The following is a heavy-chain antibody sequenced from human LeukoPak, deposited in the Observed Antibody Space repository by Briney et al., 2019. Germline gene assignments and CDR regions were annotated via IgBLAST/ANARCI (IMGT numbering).Heavy chain of an antibody. CDR2: IIPIFGTA. D-gene: IGHD4-11*01. J-gene: IGHJ4*02. CDR3: ATSLSNYKYYYFDY. CDR1: GGTFSSYA. Sequence: SVKVSCKASGGTFSSYAISWVLQAPGQGLEWMGGIIPIFGTANYAQKFQGRVTITTDESTSTAYMELSSLRSEDTAVYYCATSLSNYKYYYFDYWGQGTLVTVSS. V-gene: IGHV1-69*05.